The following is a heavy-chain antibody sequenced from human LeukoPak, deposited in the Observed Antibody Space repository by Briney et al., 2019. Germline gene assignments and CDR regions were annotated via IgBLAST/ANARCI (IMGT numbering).Heavy chain of an antibody. D-gene: IGHD2-15*01. J-gene: IGHJ5*02. CDR1: GGSISDYF. CDR3: ARSGYWSACSCLLPFHP. V-gene: IGHV4-59*08. Sequence: SETLPVTCTVSGGSISDYFWSWIRQPPGKALEWIGYIYSSGTTSYNPSLKSRVTISVDTSNNQFSLKLRTVTAADTAVYYCARSGYWSACSCLLPFHPWGQGTLVTLS. CDR2: IYSSGTT.